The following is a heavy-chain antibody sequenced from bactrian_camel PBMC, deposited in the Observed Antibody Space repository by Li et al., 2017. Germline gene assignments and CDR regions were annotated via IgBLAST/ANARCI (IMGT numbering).Heavy chain of an antibody. CDR1: GYGRTSRSYC. Sequence: HVQLVESGGGSVQAGGSLTLSCAAGGYGRTSRSYCMGWFRQIPDEEREGVAGIESDGSTSYADSVKGQFTISRDNAKNTVYLQMSSLKPEDTAAYYCAAVTGRLRVFGYWGQGTQVTVS. CDR3: AAVTGRLRVFGY. V-gene: IGHV3S9*01. CDR2: IESDGST. D-gene: IGHD2*01. J-gene: IGHJ6*01.